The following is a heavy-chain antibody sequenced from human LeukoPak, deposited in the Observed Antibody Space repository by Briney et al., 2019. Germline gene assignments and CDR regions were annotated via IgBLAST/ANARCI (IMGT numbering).Heavy chain of an antibody. CDR2: IIPIFGTA. CDR3: ASGLTGDGVDY. J-gene: IGHJ4*02. CDR1: GGTFSSCA. Sequence: EASVKVSCKASGGTFSSCAISWVRQAPGQGLEWMGGIIPIFGTANYAQKFQGRVTITTDESTSTAYMELSSLRSEDTAVYYCASGLTGDGVDYWGQGTLVTVSS. V-gene: IGHV1-69*05. D-gene: IGHD7-27*01.